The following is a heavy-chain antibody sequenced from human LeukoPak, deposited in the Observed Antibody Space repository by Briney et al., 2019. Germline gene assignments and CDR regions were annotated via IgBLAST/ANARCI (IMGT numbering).Heavy chain of an antibody. D-gene: IGHD6-6*01. CDR1: GGSISSGSYY. CDR2: IYTSGST. J-gene: IGHJ4*02. V-gene: IGHV4-61*02. CDR3: AREFSSIAGRQADTEDY. Sequence: PSQTLSLTCTVSGGSISSGSYYWSWIRQPAGKGLEWIGRIYTSGSTNYNPSLKSRVTISVDTSKNQFSLKLSSVTAANTAVYYCAREFSSIAGRQADTEDYWGQGTLVTVSS.